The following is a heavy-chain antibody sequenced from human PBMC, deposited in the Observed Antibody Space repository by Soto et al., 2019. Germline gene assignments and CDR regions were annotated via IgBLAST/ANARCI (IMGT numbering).Heavy chain of an antibody. J-gene: IGHJ6*02. CDR2: IYYSGST. CDR3: ARERRVVITQDYYYYGMDV. Sequence: QVQLQESGPGLVKPSETLSLTCTVSGGSVSSGSYYWSWIRQPPGKGLEWIGYIYYSGSTNYNPSLKSRVTISVDTSKNQFSLKLSSVTAADTAVYYCARERRVVITQDYYYYGMDVWGQGTTVTVSS. V-gene: IGHV4-61*01. CDR1: GGSVSSGSYY. D-gene: IGHD3-22*01.